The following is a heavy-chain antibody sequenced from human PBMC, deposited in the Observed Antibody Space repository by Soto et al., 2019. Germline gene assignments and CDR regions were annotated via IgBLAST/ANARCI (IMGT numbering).Heavy chain of an antibody. CDR3: ARTGWGMAARALEY. CDR1: GYMFTTYG. V-gene: IGHV1-18*04. Sequence: QVQLVQSGGEVRKPGASVEVSCKASGYMFTTYGISWVRQAPGQGLEWVAWISAYNGAKKYAQKFQDRVTMTTATSTSTIYLELRNLTSDDTATYYCARTGWGMAARALEYWGQGTLVTVSS. CDR2: ISAYNGAK. D-gene: IGHD6-6*01. J-gene: IGHJ4*02.